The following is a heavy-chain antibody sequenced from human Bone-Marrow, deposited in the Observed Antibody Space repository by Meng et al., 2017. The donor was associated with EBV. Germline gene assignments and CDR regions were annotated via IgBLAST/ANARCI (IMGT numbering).Heavy chain of an antibody. J-gene: IGHJ4*02. D-gene: IGHD2-21*01. Sequence: VQLVQSGAEVKKPGASVKVCCKASGYAFTNYILHWVRQAPGQRLEWMGWINVGVAYTKYSQKFQGRVTISSDTSATTGYMELSSLRSEDTAVYYCVRGPPVGVPGPGDYWGQGTLVTVSS. CDR1: GYAFTNYI. CDR3: VRGPPVGVPGPGDY. CDR2: INVGVAYT. V-gene: IGHV1-3*01.